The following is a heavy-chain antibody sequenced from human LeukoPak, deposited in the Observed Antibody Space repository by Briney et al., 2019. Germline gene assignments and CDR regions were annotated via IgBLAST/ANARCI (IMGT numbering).Heavy chain of an antibody. CDR2: IRYEGSKK. CDR3: ARMRGSGGWGYYYYYMVV. J-gene: IGHJ6*03. Sequence: GGSLRLSCAVSGFTFSSYGMDWVRQAPGKGLEGVAFIRYEGSKKYYADSVKGGFTISRDNSKNPLYLQMNSLRAADTAVYYCARMRGSGGWGYYYYYMVVWGKGTTVTAPS. CDR1: GFTFSSYG. D-gene: IGHD6-19*01. V-gene: IGHV3-30*02.